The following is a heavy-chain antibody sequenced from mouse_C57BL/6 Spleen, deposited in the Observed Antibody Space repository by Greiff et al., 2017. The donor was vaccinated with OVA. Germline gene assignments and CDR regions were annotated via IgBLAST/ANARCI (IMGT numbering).Heavy chain of an antibody. D-gene: IGHD2-1*01. J-gene: IGHJ3*01. CDR3: ARGGGNYAPFAY. Sequence: QVQLKESGPGLVQPSQSLSITCTASGFSLTSYGVHWVRQSPGKGLEWLGVIWPGGNTDYNAAFISRQSISKDNSNSQVFFKMNSLQSDDTAIYYCARGGGNYAPFAYWGQGTLVTVSA. CDR2: IWPGGNT. V-gene: IGHV2-2*01. CDR1: GFSLTSYG.